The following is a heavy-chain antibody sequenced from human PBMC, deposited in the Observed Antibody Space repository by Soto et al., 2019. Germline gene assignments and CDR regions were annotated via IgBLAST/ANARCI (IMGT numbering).Heavy chain of an antibody. CDR1: GGSISSGGYS. CDR3: ARTSHGLLDY. Sequence: QLQLQESGSGLVKPSQTLSLTCAVSGGSISSGGYSWSWIRQPPGKGLEWIGYIYHSGSTYYNPSRKXXGXTXXDRSKNQFSLKLSSVTAADTAVYYCARTSHGLLDYWGQGTLVTVSS. CDR2: IYHSGST. V-gene: IGHV4-30-2*01. J-gene: IGHJ4*02.